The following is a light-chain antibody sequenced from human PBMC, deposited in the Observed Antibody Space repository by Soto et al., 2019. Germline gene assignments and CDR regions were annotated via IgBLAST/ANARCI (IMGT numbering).Light chain of an antibody. CDR1: SSDVGGYNS. CDR2: EVI. V-gene: IGLV2-14*01. J-gene: IGLJ1*01. Sequence: QSALTQPASVSGSPGQSITVSCTGTSSDVGGYNSVSWYQQHPGKTPKLMIFEVINRPSGVSNRFSGSKSGNTASLTISGLQAEDEADYYCTSYTNSNTYVFGTGTKLTVL. CDR3: TSYTNSNTYV.